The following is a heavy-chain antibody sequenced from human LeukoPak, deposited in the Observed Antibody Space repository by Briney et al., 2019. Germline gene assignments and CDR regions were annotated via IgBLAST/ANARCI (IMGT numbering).Heavy chain of an antibody. CDR1: GFTFSSYA. V-gene: IGHV3-23*01. Sequence: GGSLRLSCAASGFTFSSYAMSWVRQAPGKGLEWVSAISGSGGSTYYADSVKGRFTISRDNSKNTLYLQVNSLRAEDTAVYYCAKGPEVVVTAMVYWGQGTLVTVSS. D-gene: IGHD2-21*02. J-gene: IGHJ4*02. CDR3: AKGPEVVVTAMVY. CDR2: ISGSGGST.